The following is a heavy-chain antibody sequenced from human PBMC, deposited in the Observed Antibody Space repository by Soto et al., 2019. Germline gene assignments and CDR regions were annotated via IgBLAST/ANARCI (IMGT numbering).Heavy chain of an antibody. CDR3: ARQYYYGSGSYSEYYMDV. CDR1: GGSISSYY. D-gene: IGHD3-10*01. J-gene: IGHJ6*03. V-gene: IGHV4-59*08. CDR2: IYYSGST. Sequence: SETLSLTCTVSGGSISSYYWSWIRQPPGKGLEWIGYIYYSGSTNYNPSLKSRVTISVDTSKNQFSLKLSSVTAADTAVYYCARQYYYGSGSYSEYYMDVWGKGTTVTVSS.